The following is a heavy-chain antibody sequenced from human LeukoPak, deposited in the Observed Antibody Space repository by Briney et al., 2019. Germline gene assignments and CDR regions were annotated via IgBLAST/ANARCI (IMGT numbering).Heavy chain of an antibody. D-gene: IGHD3-22*01. Sequence: PGGSLRLSCAASGFTFSSYGMHWVRQAPGKGLEWVAFIRYDGSNKYYADSVKGRFTISRDNSKNTLYLQMNSLRAEDTAVYYCAKDLWSMEYYYDSSGYSFDYWGQGTLVTVSS. V-gene: IGHV3-30*02. CDR1: GFTFSSYG. J-gene: IGHJ4*02. CDR2: IRYDGSNK. CDR3: AKDLWSMEYYYDSSGYSFDY.